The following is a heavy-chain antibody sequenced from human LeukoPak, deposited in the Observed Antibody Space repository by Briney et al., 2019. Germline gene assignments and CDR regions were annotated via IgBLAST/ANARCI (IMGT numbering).Heavy chain of an antibody. J-gene: IGHJ4*02. CDR1: GYTLTSYY. D-gene: IGHD2-21*02. CDR3: ARGPYSYGYTHIVVVTAILYFDY. Sequence: GASVKVSCKASGYTLTSYYMHWVRQAPGQGLEWMGIINPSGGSTSYAQKFQGRVTMTRDMSTSTVYIELSSLRSEDTAVYYCARGPYSYGYTHIVVVTAILYFDYWGQGTLVTVSS. V-gene: IGHV1-46*01. CDR2: INPSGGST.